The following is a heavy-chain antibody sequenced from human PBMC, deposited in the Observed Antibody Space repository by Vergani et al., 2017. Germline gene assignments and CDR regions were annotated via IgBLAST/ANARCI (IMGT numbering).Heavy chain of an antibody. D-gene: IGHD3-9*01. Sequence: EVHLVESGGGLVQPGESLKLSCATSGLTFSDSAIHWVRQTSGKGLEWIGRIRDKAYNYTTVYAVSVKGRFTISRDNSKKTAYLQMNGLTTEDTAVYYCFYEFLAGYDSGDFWGKGTTVTFSS. CDR2: IRDKAYNYTT. V-gene: IGHV3-73*01. CDR3: FYEFLAGYDSGDF. CDR1: GLTFSDSA. J-gene: IGHJ6*03.